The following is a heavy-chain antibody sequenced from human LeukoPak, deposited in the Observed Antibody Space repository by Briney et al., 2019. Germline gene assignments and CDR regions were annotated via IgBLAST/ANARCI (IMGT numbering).Heavy chain of an antibody. CDR1: GFTFSNYA. CDR2: FTGCGGST. CDR3: AKGSRSGGSYYFDY. Sequence: GESLRLSCAASGFTFSNYAVGWVSQAPGKGLEWVSTFTGCGGSTYYADSVKGRFTISRDNSKNTLYLQMNSLRAEDTAVYYCAKGSRSGGSYYFDYWGQGTLVTVSS. D-gene: IGHD2-15*01. J-gene: IGHJ4*02. V-gene: IGHV3-23*01.